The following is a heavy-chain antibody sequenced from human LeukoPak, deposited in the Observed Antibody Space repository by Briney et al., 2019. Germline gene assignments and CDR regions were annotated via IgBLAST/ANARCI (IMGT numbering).Heavy chain of an antibody. D-gene: IGHD3-3*01. Sequence: NPSETLSLTCTVSGGSISSGDYYWSWIRQPPGKGLEWIGYIYYSGSTYYNPSLKSRVTISVDTSKNQFSLELSSVTAADTAVYYCARADDFWSGYSPFDYWGQGTLVTVSS. J-gene: IGHJ4*02. CDR3: ARADDFWSGYSPFDY. V-gene: IGHV4-30-4*08. CDR2: IYYSGST. CDR1: GGSISSGDYY.